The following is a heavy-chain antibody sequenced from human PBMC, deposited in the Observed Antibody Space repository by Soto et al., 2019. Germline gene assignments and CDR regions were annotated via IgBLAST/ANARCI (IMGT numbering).Heavy chain of an antibody. CDR2: IYYSGST. J-gene: IGHJ5*02. CDR1: GGSISSGGYY. Sequence: QVQLQESGPGLVKPSQTLSLTCTVSGGSISSGGYYWSWIRQHPGKGLEWIGYIYYSGSTYYNPSIKGPVTITVDSFKNQFPLKLSSTAADTAVYYCARSIDPWGQGTLVTVSS. V-gene: IGHV4-31*01. CDR3: ARSIDP.